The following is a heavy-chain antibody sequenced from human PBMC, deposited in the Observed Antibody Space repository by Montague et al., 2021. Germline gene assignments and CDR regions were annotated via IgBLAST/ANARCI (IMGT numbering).Heavy chain of an antibody. Sequence: SLRLPCAASGFTFSSYAMHWVRQAPGKGLEWVAVTWHDGNNKYYADSVKRRFTISRDNSKNTLYLQMNSLRAEDTAIYDCAKNPKKGYYYYMDFWGKGTTVTVSS. CDR1: GFTFSSYA. J-gene: IGHJ6*03. CDR3: AKNPKKGYYYYMDF. CDR2: TWHDGNNK. V-gene: IGHV3-33*06.